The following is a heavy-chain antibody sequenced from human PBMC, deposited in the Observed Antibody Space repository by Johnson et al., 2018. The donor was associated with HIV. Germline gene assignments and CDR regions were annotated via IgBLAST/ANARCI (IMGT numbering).Heavy chain of an antibody. J-gene: IGHJ3*02. CDR3: ARDFMGIAGRRAFDI. Sequence: QVQLVESGGGVVQPGRSLRLSCAASGFTFSSYAMHWVRQAPGKGLEWVAVISYDGSNKYYADSVKGRFTISRDNSKNTLYLQMNSLRAEDTAVYYCARDFMGIAGRRAFDIWGQGTMVTVSS. D-gene: IGHD6-13*01. V-gene: IGHV3-30*04. CDR2: ISYDGSNK. CDR1: GFTFSSYA.